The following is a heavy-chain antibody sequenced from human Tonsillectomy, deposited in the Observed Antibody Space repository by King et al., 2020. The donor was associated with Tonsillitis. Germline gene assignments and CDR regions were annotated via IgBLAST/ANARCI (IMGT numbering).Heavy chain of an antibody. Sequence: QLQESGPGLVKPPDTLSLTCAVSGYSISTRHWWGWIRQPPGKGLEWIGYIYYSGRTYYNPSLKSQVTMSLDTSKNQFSLKLSSVTAGDTAVYYCARAEKDQLLPNYYYYYYMDVWGKGTTVTVSS. D-gene: IGHD2-2*01. CDR3: ARAEKDQLLPNYYYYYYMDV. CDR2: IYYSGRT. J-gene: IGHJ6*03. V-gene: IGHV4-28*03. CDR1: GYSISTRHW.